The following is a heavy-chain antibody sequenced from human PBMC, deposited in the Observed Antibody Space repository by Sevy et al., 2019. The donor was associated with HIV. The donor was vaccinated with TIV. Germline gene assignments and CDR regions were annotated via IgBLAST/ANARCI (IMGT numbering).Heavy chain of an antibody. D-gene: IGHD3-22*01. Sequence: ASVKVSCKASGYTFTNHGISWVRQAPGQGLEWMGWINPYNGNTKYAQKLQGRVTMTTDTSTSTAYVELRSLRSDDTAVYYCSREVTLMTMIIWGQGTLVTVSS. CDR2: INPYNGNT. V-gene: IGHV1-18*01. J-gene: IGHJ4*02. CDR1: GYTFTNHG. CDR3: SREVTLMTMII.